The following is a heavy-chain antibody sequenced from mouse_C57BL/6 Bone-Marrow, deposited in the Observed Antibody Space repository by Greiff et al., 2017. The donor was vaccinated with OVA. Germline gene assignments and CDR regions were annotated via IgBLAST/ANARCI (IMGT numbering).Heavy chain of an antibody. CDR3: ARWGGRDY. V-gene: IGHV1-76*01. Sequence: VQLVESGAELVRPGASVKLSCKASGYTFTDYYINWVKQRPGQGLEWIARIYPGSGNTYYNEKFKGKATLTAEKSSSTAYMQLSSLTSEDSAVYFCARWGGRDYWGQGTTLTVSS. CDR1: GYTFTDYY. D-gene: IGHD1-1*02. J-gene: IGHJ2*01. CDR2: IYPGSGNT.